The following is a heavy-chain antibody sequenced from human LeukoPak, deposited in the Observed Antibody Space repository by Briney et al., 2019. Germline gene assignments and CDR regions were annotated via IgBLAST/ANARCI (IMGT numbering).Heavy chain of an antibody. Sequence: GGSLRLSCAASGFTFSSYGMHWVRQAPGKGLEWVAVISYDGSNKYYADSVKGRFTISRDNSKNTLYLQMNSLRAEDTDVYYCAKSRLEMATSVGVNWFDPWGQGTLVTVSS. CDR2: ISYDGSNK. CDR3: AKSRLEMATSVGVNWFDP. J-gene: IGHJ5*02. D-gene: IGHD5-24*01. V-gene: IGHV3-30*18. CDR1: GFTFSSYG.